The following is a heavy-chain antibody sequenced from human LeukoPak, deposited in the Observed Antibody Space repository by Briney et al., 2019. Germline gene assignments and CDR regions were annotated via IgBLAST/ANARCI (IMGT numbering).Heavy chain of an antibody. CDR2: MNPNSGNT. Sequence: ASVKVSCKASRYTFTSYDINWVRQATGQGLEWMGWMNPNSGNTGYAQKFQGRVTMTRNTSISTAYMELSSLRSEDTAVYYCARDPSGEPHEFDYWGQGTLVTVSS. D-gene: IGHD3-10*01. CDR1: RYTFTSYD. CDR3: ARDPSGEPHEFDY. V-gene: IGHV1-8*01. J-gene: IGHJ4*02.